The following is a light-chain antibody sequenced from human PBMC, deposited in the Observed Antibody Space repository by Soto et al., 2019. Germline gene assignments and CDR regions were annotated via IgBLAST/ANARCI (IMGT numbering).Light chain of an antibody. CDR1: QSISSW. J-gene: IGKJ1*01. Sequence: DIQMTQSPSTLSASVGDRVTITCRASQSISSWLAWYQQKPGKAPKLLIYKASSLESGVPSRFSASGSGTEFTLTISSLQPDDFATDHCQQYNTYPPWTFGQGTKVEIK. V-gene: IGKV1-5*03. CDR2: KAS. CDR3: QQYNTYPPWT.